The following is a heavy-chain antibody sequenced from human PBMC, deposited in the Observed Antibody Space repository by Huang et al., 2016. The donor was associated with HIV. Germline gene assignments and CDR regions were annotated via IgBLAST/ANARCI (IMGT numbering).Heavy chain of an antibody. V-gene: IGHV1-69*01. J-gene: IGHJ4*02. CDR2: INTTLGTA. CDR3: ATVDYYDTSGPQRGYFDN. CDR1: GGSFRTFA. D-gene: IGHD3-22*01. Sequence: QVQLVQSGAEVKKPGSSVKVSCKASGGSFRTFAIGWVRQAPGQGLEWMGGINTTLGTANYEQRFEGRGTIIADESTSTAYMELGSLRSEDTAVYYCATVDYYDTSGPQRGYFDNWGQGTLVTVSS.